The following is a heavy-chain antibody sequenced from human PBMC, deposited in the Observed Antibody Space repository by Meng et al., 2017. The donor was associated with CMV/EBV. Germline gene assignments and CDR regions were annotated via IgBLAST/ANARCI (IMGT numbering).Heavy chain of an antibody. Sequence: GGSLRLSCAASGFTFSSYSMSWVRQAPGKGLEWVSSISSSSSYIYYADSVKGRFTISRDNAKNSLYLQMNSLRAEDTAVYYCARYPFGSHVYDSSGYGMDVWGQGTTVTVSS. D-gene: IGHD3-22*01. CDR3: ARYPFGSHVYDSSGYGMDV. CDR1: GFTFSSYS. CDR2: ISSSSSYI. J-gene: IGHJ6*02. V-gene: IGHV3-21*01.